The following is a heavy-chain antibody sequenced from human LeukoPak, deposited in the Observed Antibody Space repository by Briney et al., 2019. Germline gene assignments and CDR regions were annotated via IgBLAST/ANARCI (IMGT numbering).Heavy chain of an antibody. CDR3: ARDSPRNYYDSSGFDY. V-gene: IGHV4-39*01. J-gene: IGHJ4*02. D-gene: IGHD3-22*01. CDR1: DGSISSSSYY. Sequence: SETLSLTCTVSDGSISSSSYYWGWIRQPPGKGLEWIGSIYYSGSTYYNPSLKSRVTISVDTSKNQFSLKLSSVTAADTAVYYCARDSPRNYYDSSGFDYWGQGTLVTVSS. CDR2: IYYSGST.